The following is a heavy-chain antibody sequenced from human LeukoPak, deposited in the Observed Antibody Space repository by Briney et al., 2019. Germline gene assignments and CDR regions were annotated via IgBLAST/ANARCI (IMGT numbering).Heavy chain of an antibody. Sequence: GGSLRLSCAASGFTFSSYAMNWVRQAPGKGLEWVSSISSSSSYIYYADSVKGRFTISRDNAKNSLYLQMNSPRAEDTAVYYCAREGRSYDFVWGSYRSSFDYWGQGTLVTVSS. V-gene: IGHV3-21*01. CDR2: ISSSSSYI. J-gene: IGHJ4*02. D-gene: IGHD3-16*02. CDR1: GFTFSSYA. CDR3: AREGRSYDFVWGSYRSSFDY.